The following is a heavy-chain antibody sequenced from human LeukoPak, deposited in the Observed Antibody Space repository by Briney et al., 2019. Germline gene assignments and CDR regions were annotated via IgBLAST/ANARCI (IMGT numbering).Heavy chain of an antibody. Sequence: PGGSLRLSCAASGFTFSSYAMSWVRQAPGKGLEWVSAISGSGGSTYYADSVKGRFTISRDNSKNTLYLQMNSLGAEDTAVYYCAKDLEGKYSYGDFDYWGQGTLVTVSS. J-gene: IGHJ4*02. CDR1: GFTFSSYA. CDR2: ISGSGGST. V-gene: IGHV3-23*01. D-gene: IGHD5-18*01. CDR3: AKDLEGKYSYGDFDY.